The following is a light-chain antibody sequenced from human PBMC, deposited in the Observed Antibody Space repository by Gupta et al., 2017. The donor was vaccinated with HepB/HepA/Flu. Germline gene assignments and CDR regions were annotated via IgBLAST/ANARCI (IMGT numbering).Light chain of an antibody. J-gene: IGKJ1*01. CDR1: QSGLYNSNNKHY. CDR2: WAS. CDR3: QQYDTTPRT. V-gene: IGKV4-1*01. Sequence: DIVMTQSPDSLAVSLGERATINCKSSQSGLYNSNNKHYLVWYQQKPGQPPKLLIYWASTRESGVPDRFNGSGSGTDFTLTISNLQAEDVAVYYCQQYDTTPRTFGQGTKVEIK.